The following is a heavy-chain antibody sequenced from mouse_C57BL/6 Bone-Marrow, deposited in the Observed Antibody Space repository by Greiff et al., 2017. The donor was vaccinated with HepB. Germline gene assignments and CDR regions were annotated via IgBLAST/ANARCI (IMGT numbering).Heavy chain of an antibody. V-gene: IGHV5-12*01. J-gene: IGHJ4*01. D-gene: IGHD1-1*01. CDR1: GFTFSDYY. CDR2: ISNGGGST. CDR3: ASQGTVVARDYAMDY. Sequence: EVKVIESGGGLVQPGGSLKLSCAASGFTFSDYYMYWVRQTPEKRLEWVAYISNGGGSTYYPDTVKGRFTISRDNAKNTLYLQMSRLKSEDTAMYYCASQGTVVARDYAMDYWGQGTSVTVSS.